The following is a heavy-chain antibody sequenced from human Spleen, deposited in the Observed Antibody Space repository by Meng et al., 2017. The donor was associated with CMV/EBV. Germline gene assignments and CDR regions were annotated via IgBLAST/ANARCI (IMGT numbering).Heavy chain of an antibody. V-gene: IGHV4-61*01. D-gene: IGHD5-18*01. CDR2: IYYSGST. CDR1: GGSVSSGSYY. CDR3: ARDPGYSYGAL. J-gene: IGHJ4*02. Sequence: SETLSLTCTVSGGSVSSGSYYWSWIRQPPGKGLEWIGYIYYSGSTNYNPSLKSRVTISVDTSKNQFSLKLSSVTAADTAVYYCARDPGYSYGALWGQGTLVTVSS.